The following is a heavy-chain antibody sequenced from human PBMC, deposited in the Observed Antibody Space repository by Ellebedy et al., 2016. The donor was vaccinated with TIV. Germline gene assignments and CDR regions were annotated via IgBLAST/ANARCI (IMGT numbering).Heavy chain of an antibody. CDR3: AKDHPSFGWPVFHY. D-gene: IGHD6-19*01. Sequence: GGSLRLSXAASGFTLSRFAMSWVRQAPGKGLEWVSSINNCGNAYYSDSVKGRFTISRDTSKNTVSLQMSSLRTDDTAVYYCAKDHPSFGWPVFHYWGQGTLVTVSS. CDR2: INNCGNA. V-gene: IGHV3-23*01. J-gene: IGHJ4*02. CDR1: GFTLSRFA.